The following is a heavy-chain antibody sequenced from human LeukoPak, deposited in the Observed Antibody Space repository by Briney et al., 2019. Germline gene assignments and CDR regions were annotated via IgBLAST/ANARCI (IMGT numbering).Heavy chain of an antibody. Sequence: PSETLSLTCAVFGGSFSGYYWNWIRQPPGKGLEWIGQINPSRNTNYNPSLKSRVTISVDTSKKQFSLKLSSVTAADTAVYYCARGQYDFWSGYPNHPTSDYWGQGTLVTVSS. CDR3: ARGQYDFWSGYPNHPTSDY. D-gene: IGHD3-3*01. CDR2: INPSRNT. CDR1: GGSFSGYY. J-gene: IGHJ4*02. V-gene: IGHV4-34*01.